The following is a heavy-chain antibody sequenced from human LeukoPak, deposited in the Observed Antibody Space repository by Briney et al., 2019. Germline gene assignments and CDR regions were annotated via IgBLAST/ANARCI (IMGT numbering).Heavy chain of an antibody. V-gene: IGHV3-7*01. CDR2: MNEYGSEI. CDR3: ARPRGCGSSRCNNFDY. D-gene: IGHD2-2*01. J-gene: IGHJ4*02. CDR1: GFIFSDFS. Sequence: PGGSLRLSCAVSGFIFSDFSMSWVRQAPGKGLEWVAKMNEYGSEIFYLDSVKGRFTISRDNAKNSLYLQMNSLRAEDTAVYYCARPRGCGSSRCNNFDYWGQGTLVTVSS.